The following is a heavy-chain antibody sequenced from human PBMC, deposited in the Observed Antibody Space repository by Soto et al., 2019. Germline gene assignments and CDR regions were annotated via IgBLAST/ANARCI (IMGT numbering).Heavy chain of an antibody. J-gene: IGHJ6*02. D-gene: IGHD3-3*01. CDR2: IIPIFGTA. CDR1: GGTFSSYA. Sequence: SVKVSCKASGGTFSSYAISWVRQAPGQGLEWMGGIIPIFGTANYAQKFQGRVTITADKSTSTAYMELSSLRSEDTAVYYCASSRSIRRITIFGVVPYYYYYGMDVWGQGTTVTVSS. CDR3: ASSRSIRRITIFGVVPYYYYYGMDV. V-gene: IGHV1-69*06.